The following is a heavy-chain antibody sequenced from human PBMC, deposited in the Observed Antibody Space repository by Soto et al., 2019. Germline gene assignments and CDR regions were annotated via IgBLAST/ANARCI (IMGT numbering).Heavy chain of an antibody. D-gene: IGHD5-12*01. Sequence: QVQLVQSGAEVKKPGASVKLSCKASGYTFTDYFVHWVRQAPGQRLEWMGIINPSSGSTSYPQKFQDRVTMTRDTSTNTIYMELSSLTSEDTAVYYCARGGHTGYDWGVHDYWGQGTLVTVSS. CDR1: GYTFTDYF. CDR2: INPSSGST. V-gene: IGHV1-46*01. CDR3: ARGGHTGYDWGVHDY. J-gene: IGHJ4*02.